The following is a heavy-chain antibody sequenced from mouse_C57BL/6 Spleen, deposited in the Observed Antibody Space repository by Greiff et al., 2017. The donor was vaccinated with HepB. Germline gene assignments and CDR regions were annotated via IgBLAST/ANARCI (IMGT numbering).Heavy chain of an antibody. CDR1: GFTFSDYG. CDR2: ISSGSSTN. V-gene: IGHV5-17*01. Sequence: DVKLVESGGGLVKPGGSLKLSCAASGFTFSDYGMHWVRQAPEKGLEWVAYISSGSSTNYYADTVKGRFTISRDNAKNTLFLQMTSLGSEDAAMYYCARTAWFAYWGQGTLVTVSA. CDR3: ARTAWFAY. J-gene: IGHJ3*01.